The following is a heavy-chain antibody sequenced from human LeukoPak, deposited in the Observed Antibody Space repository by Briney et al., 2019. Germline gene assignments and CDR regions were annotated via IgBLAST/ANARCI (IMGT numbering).Heavy chain of an antibody. CDR3: ARAGYSSSWYRSYNWFDP. Sequence: SETLSLTCAVYGGSFSGYYWSWIRQPPGKGLEWIGEINHSGSTNYNPSLKSRVTISVDTSKNQFFLKLSSVTAADTAVYYCARAGYSSSWYRSYNWFDPWGQGTLVTVSS. D-gene: IGHD6-13*01. CDR1: GGSFSGYY. V-gene: IGHV4-34*01. J-gene: IGHJ5*02. CDR2: INHSGST.